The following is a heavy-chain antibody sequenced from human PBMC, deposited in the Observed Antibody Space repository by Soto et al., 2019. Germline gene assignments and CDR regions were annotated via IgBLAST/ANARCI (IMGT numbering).Heavy chain of an antibody. V-gene: IGHV1-18*01. CDR2: ISAFNGNT. Sequence: ASVKVSCKASGYTFTSYGISWVRQAPGQGLEWMGWISAFNGNTNYAQRLQDRVTMTTDTSTSTAYMELRSLRSDDTAVYYCARDRNYYDSGTYFDYFYGMDVWGQGTTVTVS. CDR1: GYTFTSYG. CDR3: ARDRNYYDSGTYFDYFYGMDV. D-gene: IGHD3-10*01. J-gene: IGHJ6*02.